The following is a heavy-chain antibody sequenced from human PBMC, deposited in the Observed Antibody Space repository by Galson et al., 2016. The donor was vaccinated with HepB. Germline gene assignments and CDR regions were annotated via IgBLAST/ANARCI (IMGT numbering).Heavy chain of an antibody. CDR3: TRDLPTVADTWFDP. V-gene: IGHV3-74*01. CDR2: ISSDGNTT. J-gene: IGHJ5*02. D-gene: IGHD6-19*01. Sequence: SLRLSCAASGFTFSDYYMHWVRQGSGRGLMWVSRISSDGNTTTYADSVKGRFTITRDNAKKTLYLQMNSLRAEDTAMYFCTRDLPTVADTWFDPWGQGTLLTVSS. CDR1: GFTFSDYY.